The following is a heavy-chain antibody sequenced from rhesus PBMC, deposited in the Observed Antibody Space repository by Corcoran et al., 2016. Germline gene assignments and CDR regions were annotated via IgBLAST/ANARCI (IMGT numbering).Heavy chain of an antibody. CDR1: GFTFSDYY. V-gene: IGHV3-184*01. J-gene: IGHJ5-1*01. Sequence: EVQLVESGGGLVQPGGSLRLSCAASGFTFSDYYMYWVRQAPGKGLEWVGFIRSKADGGTAEYAESVKGRFTISRDDSKSIASLQMNSLKTEDTAVYYCARGIAATFGVWGPGVLVTVSS. CDR2: IRSKADGGTA. CDR3: ARGIAATFGV. D-gene: IGHD4-29*01.